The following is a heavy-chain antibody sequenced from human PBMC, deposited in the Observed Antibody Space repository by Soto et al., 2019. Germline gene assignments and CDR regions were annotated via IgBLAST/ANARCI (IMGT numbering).Heavy chain of an antibody. CDR1: GFIFTNYA. CDR3: VREGRGSFDF. Sequence: RLSCAASGFIFTNYAMNWVRQAPGKGLEWVSVIGGRGNSAYYADSVQGRFTISRDNSKNTLSLQTSSLTADDTAIYYCVREGRGSFDFWGRGTMVTVSS. D-gene: IGHD5-12*01. J-gene: IGHJ3*01. V-gene: IGHV3-23*01. CDR2: IGGRGNSA.